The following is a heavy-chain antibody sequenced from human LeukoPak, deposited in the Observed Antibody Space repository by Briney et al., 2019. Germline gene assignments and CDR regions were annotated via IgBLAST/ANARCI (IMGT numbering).Heavy chain of an antibody. J-gene: IGHJ6*02. D-gene: IGHD6-13*01. Sequence: SVKVSCKASGGTFSSYAISWVRQAPGQGLEWMGGIIPIFGTANYAQKFQGRVTITADESTSTAYMELSSLRSEDTAVYYCARFASSSWWGNYGMDVWGQGTTVTVPS. CDR2: IIPIFGTA. CDR1: GGTFSSYA. V-gene: IGHV1-69*13. CDR3: ARFASSSWWGNYGMDV.